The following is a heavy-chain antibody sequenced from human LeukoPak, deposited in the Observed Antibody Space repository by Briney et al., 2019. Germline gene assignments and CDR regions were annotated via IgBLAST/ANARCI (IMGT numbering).Heavy chain of an antibody. D-gene: IGHD4-17*01. CDR1: GGTFSSYA. Sequence: ASVKVSCKASGGTFSSYAISWVRQAPGQGLEWMGGIIPIFGTANYAQKFQGRVTITTDESASTAYMELSSLRSEDTAVYYCARALTTVTTDWFDPWGQGTLVTVSS. CDR2: IIPIFGTA. CDR3: ARALTTVTTDWFDP. V-gene: IGHV1-69*05. J-gene: IGHJ5*02.